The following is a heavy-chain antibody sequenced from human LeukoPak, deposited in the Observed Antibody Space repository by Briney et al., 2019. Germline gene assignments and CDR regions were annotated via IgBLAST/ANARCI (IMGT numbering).Heavy chain of an antibody. D-gene: IGHD2-2*01. V-gene: IGHV3-30-3*01. CDR1: GFTFSSYA. Sequence: TGGSLRLSCAASGFTFSSYAMHWVRQAPGKGLEWVAVISYDGSNKYYADSVKGRFTISRDNSKNTLYLQMNSLRAEDTAVYYCARDDSDRDIVVVPAAIAAFDIWGQGTMVTVSS. CDR2: ISYDGSNK. CDR3: ARDDSDRDIVVVPAAIAAFDI. J-gene: IGHJ3*02.